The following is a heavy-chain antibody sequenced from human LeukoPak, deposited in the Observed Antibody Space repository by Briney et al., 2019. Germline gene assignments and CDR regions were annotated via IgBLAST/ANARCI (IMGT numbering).Heavy chain of an antibody. CDR1: GYTFTSYY. CDR3: ARGVSSSSHTREYYFDY. CDR2: INPSGGST. Sequence: ASVKVSCKASGYTFTSYYMHWVRQAPGQGLDWMGIINPSGGSTSYAQKFQGRVTMTGDTSTSTVYMELSSLRSEDTAVYYCARGVSSSSHTREYYFDYWGQGTLVTVSS. J-gene: IGHJ4*02. D-gene: IGHD6-6*01. V-gene: IGHV1-46*01.